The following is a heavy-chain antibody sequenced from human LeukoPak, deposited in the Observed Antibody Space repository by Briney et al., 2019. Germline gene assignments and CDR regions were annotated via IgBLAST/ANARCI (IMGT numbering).Heavy chain of an antibody. Sequence: HPGGSLRLSCAASGFTFSSYVMSWVRQAPGKGLEWVSSISNSGGSTYYADSVKGRFTISRDNSKNTLFLQMNSLRAEDTAVYYCARGGYSSSWYHFDYWGQGTLVTVSS. CDR1: GFTFSSYV. V-gene: IGHV3-23*01. D-gene: IGHD6-13*01. CDR3: ARGGYSSSWYHFDY. J-gene: IGHJ4*02. CDR2: ISNSGGST.